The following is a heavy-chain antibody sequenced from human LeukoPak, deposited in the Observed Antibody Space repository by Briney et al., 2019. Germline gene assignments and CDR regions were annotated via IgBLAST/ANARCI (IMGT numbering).Heavy chain of an antibody. CDR1: GFTFSDYY. D-gene: IGHD6-13*01. Sequence: PGGSLRLSCTASGFTFSDYYMPWIRQAPGKGLEWISYMSSSGDTIYYADSVKGRFTISRDNAKNSLYLQMNSLRAEDTAVYYCARVKVRQQLATGFDPWGQGTLVTVSS. J-gene: IGHJ5*02. CDR2: MSSSGDTI. V-gene: IGHV3-11*01. CDR3: ARVKVRQQLATGFDP.